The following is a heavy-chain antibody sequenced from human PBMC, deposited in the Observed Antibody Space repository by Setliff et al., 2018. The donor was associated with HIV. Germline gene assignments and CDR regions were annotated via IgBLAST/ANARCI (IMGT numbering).Heavy chain of an antibody. J-gene: IGHJ2*01. D-gene: IGHD3-10*01. V-gene: IGHV1-69*10. CDR2: IIPIVDIA. Sequence: SVKVSCKASGGTFSSYAISWVRQAPGQGLEWMGIIPIVDIAKYAQKFQGRVTISADESTTTADMELSSLRSEDTAVYYCARDDHYYDSGSYYSDWYFDLWGRGTLVTVSS. CDR3: ARDDHYYDSGSYYSDWYFDL. CDR1: GGTFSSYA.